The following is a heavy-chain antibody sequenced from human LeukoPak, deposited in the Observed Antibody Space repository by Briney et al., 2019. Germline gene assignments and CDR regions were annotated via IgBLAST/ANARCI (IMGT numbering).Heavy chain of an antibody. CDR1: GGTFSSYA. CDR2: IIPIFGTA. V-gene: IGHV1-69*05. Sequence: VASVKVSCKASGGTFSSYAISWVRQAPGQGLEWMGGIIPIFGTANYAQKFQGRVTITTDESTSTAYMELSRLRSDDTAVYYCARIRGGNYYDSSVIAEFDYWGQGTLVTVSS. CDR3: ARIRGGNYYDSSVIAEFDY. J-gene: IGHJ4*02. D-gene: IGHD3-22*01.